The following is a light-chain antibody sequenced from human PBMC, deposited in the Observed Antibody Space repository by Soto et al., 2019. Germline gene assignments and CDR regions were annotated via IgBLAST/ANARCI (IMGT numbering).Light chain of an antibody. J-gene: IGKJ5*01. Sequence: EIVLTQSPATLSVSPGQRATLSCRASQSISSFLTWYQQKPGQAPRLLIFDASTRATGIPARFTGSGSGTDFTLTISSLEPEDCAVYYCQQRANWPIPFGQGTRLEIK. CDR1: QSISSF. CDR3: QQRANWPIP. V-gene: IGKV3-11*01. CDR2: DAS.